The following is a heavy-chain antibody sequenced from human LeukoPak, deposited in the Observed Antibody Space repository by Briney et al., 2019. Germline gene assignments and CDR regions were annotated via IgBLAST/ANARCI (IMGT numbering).Heavy chain of an antibody. CDR3: ARNTYGYKFSMDV. CDR2: INPNSGGT. V-gene: IGHV1-2*02. D-gene: IGHD5-24*01. J-gene: IGHJ6*03. Sequence: ASVKVSCKASGYTFTGYYMHWVRQAPGQGLEWMGWINPNSGGTNYAQKFQGRVTMTRDTSISTAYMELSRLRSDDTAVYYCARNTYGYKFSMDVWGKGTSVTVSS. CDR1: GYTFTGYY.